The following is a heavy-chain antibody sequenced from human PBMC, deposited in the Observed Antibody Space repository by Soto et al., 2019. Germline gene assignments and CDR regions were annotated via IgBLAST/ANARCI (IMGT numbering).Heavy chain of an antibody. CDR2: LYTRGTT. V-gene: IGHV4-4*07. Sequence: AETLSLTCSVSGASISNFYWSWIRQSAGKGLEWIGRLYTRGTTDYNPSLKSRVTMSIDTSKNRVSLSLTSVTAADTAVYYCAKGGTYYFDSWGQGIVVTVSS. J-gene: IGHJ4*02. CDR3: AKGGTYYFDS. CDR1: GASISNFY. D-gene: IGHD3-16*01.